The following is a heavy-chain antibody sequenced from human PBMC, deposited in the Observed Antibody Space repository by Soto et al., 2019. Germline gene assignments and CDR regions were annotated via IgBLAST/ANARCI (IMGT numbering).Heavy chain of an antibody. CDR2: ISGSGGST. Sequence: GGSLRLSCAASGFTFSSYAMSWVRQAPGKGLEWVSAISGSGGSTYYADSVKGRFTISRDNSKNTLYLQMNSLRAEDTAVYYCAKVWGLLWFGDGIDYWGQGTLVTVSS. CDR3: AKVWGLLWFGDGIDY. J-gene: IGHJ4*02. V-gene: IGHV3-23*01. D-gene: IGHD3-10*01. CDR1: GFTFSSYA.